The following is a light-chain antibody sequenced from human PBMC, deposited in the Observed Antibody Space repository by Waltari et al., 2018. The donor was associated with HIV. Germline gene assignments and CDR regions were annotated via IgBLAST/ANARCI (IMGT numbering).Light chain of an antibody. V-gene: IGKV3-11*01. CDR3: QQRSNWPSIT. CDR1: QSISSS. CDR2: DAS. Sequence: EIILTQSPATLSVSPGDTATLSCRASQSISSSLAWYQHKPGQAPRLLIYDASKRATGIPARFSGSGSGTDFTLTVSRLKPEDFAVYYCQQRSNWPSITFGQGTRLEIK. J-gene: IGKJ5*01.